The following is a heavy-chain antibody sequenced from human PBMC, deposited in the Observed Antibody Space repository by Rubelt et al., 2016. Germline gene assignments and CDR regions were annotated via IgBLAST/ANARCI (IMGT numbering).Heavy chain of an antibody. CDR2: SNTGNP. V-gene: IGHV7-4-1*02. J-gene: IGHJ4*02. Sequence: SNTGNPTYAQGFTGRFVFSFDTSVSTAYLQISSLKAEDTAVYFCASRIITAAGIFDYWGQGTLVTVSS. CDR3: ASRIITAAGIFDY. D-gene: IGHD6-13*01.